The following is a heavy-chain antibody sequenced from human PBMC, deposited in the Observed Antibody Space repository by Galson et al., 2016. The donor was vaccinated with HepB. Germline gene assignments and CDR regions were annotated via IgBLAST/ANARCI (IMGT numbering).Heavy chain of an antibody. CDR1: GGSISSSTYY. J-gene: IGHJ5*02. CDR2: VFSNGNT. CDR3: ARDSAGASGLDP. D-gene: IGHD6-19*01. Sequence: LTCTVSGGSISSSTYYWGWVRQPPGKGLEWIGNVFSNGNTYHTPSLKSRLTISVDTSKNQFSLRLTSLTAADTAIYYCARDSAGASGLDPWGQGTLVTVSS. V-gene: IGHV4-39*07.